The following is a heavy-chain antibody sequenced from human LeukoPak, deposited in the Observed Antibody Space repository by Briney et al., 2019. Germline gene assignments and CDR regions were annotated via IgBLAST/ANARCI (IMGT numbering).Heavy chain of an antibody. CDR2: INPNSGGT. CDR3: AVLDVSRHNYYYMDV. J-gene: IGHJ6*03. Sequence: ASVKVSCKASGYTFPGYYMHWVRQPPGQGLEWMGWINPNSGGTNYAQKFQGRVTMTRDTSISTAYMELSRLRSDDTAVYYCAVLDVSRHNYYYMDVWGKGTTVTVSS. CDR1: GYTFPGYY. D-gene: IGHD3-16*01. V-gene: IGHV1-2*02.